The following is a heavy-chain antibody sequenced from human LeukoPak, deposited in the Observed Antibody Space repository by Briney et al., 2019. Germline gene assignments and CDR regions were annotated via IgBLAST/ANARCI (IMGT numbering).Heavy chain of an antibody. D-gene: IGHD6-13*01. V-gene: IGHV3-23*01. J-gene: IGHJ4*02. Sequence: GGSLRLSCAASGFTFSSYAMSWVRQAPGKGLEWVLAISGSGGSTYYADSVKGRFTISRDNSKNTLYLQMNSLRAEDTAVYYCARKIAAAGMGFDYWGQGTLVTVSS. CDR3: ARKIAAAGMGFDY. CDR2: ISGSGGST. CDR1: GFTFSSYA.